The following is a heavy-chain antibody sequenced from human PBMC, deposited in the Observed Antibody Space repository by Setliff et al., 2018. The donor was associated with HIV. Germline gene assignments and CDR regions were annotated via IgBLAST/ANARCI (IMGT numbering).Heavy chain of an antibody. D-gene: IGHD3-10*01. Sequence: LSLTCTVSGGSISSYYWSWIRQPAGKGLEWIGRIYTSGSTNYNPSLKSRVTMSVDTSKNQFSLKLSSVTAADTAVYYCARGLPYYYGSGRRSYYYMDVWGKGTTVTVSS. CDR1: GGSISSYY. CDR3: ARGLPYYYGSGRRSYYYMDV. CDR2: IYTSGST. V-gene: IGHV4-4*07. J-gene: IGHJ6*03.